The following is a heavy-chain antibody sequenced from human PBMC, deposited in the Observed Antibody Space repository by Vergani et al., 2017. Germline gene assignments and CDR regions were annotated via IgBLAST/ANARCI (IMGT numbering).Heavy chain of an antibody. D-gene: IGHD2-21*01. CDR1: GDSMNTYY. CDR2: IYDSGDT. Sequence: QVQLQESGPGLVKPSETLSLTCSVSGDSMNTYYWIWIRQPPGRGLEWMGYIYDSGDTKFNSSLKSRVTMSLDTSKNQFSLNLDSVTAADTAVYYCARGALWWLRQIDSWGQGTLVTVSS. V-gene: IGHV4-59*01. CDR3: ARGALWWLRQIDS. J-gene: IGHJ4*02.